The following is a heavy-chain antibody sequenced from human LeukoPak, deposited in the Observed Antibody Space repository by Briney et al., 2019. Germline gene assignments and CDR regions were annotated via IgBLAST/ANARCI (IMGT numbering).Heavy chain of an antibody. Sequence: GGSLRLSCTASGFNFGIYGMHWVRQAPGKGLEWVSSISSSTTNIYYADSVKGRFTISRDNAKNSLYLQMNSLRAEDTAVYYCARDVGVDIVVVPADYWGQGTLVTVSS. D-gene: IGHD2-2*03. J-gene: IGHJ4*02. CDR3: ARDVGVDIVVVPADY. V-gene: IGHV3-21*01. CDR2: ISSSTTNI. CDR1: GFNFGIYG.